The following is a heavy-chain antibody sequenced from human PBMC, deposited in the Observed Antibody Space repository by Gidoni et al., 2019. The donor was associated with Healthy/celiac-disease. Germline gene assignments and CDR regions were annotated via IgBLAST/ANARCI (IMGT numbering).Heavy chain of an antibody. CDR2: IYSVGST. V-gene: IGHV3-53*02. D-gene: IGHD2-15*01. J-gene: IGHJ3*02. CDR1: GFTVSSNY. Sequence: EVQLVETGGGLIQPGGSLRLSCAASGFTVSSNYMSWFRQAPGKGLDWVSVIYSVGSTYYADSVKGRFTISRDNSKNTLYLQMNSLRAEDTAVYYCAREFGGNLAFDIWGQWTMVTVSS. CDR3: AREFGGNLAFDI.